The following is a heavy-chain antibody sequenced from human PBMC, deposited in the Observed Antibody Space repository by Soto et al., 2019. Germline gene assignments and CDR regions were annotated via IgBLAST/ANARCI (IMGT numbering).Heavy chain of an antibody. CDR1: GGSISSSSYY. V-gene: IGHV4-39*01. D-gene: IGHD5-12*01. Sequence: ASETPSLTCTVSGGSISSSSYYWGWNRQPPRKGLEWIGSIYYSGSTYYNPSLKSRVTISVDTSKNQFSLKLSSVTAADTAVYYCARPKSDGYARFPLGWFDPWGQGTLVTVSS. CDR3: ARPKSDGYARFPLGWFDP. J-gene: IGHJ5*02. CDR2: IYYSGST.